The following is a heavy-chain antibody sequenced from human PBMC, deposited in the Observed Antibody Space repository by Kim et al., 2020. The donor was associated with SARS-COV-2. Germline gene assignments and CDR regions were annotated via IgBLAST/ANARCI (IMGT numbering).Heavy chain of an antibody. CDR2: ISGSGKTT. Sequence: GGSLRLSCVASGFTFSDYEMNWVRQSPGMGLEWVSFISGSGKTTHYADSAKGRFTISRDNAKNSLYLELNTLRAEDTAVYYCTRELQMTRTIFPYVYGMDVWGQGTTIIVSS. J-gene: IGHJ6*02. CDR3: TRELQMTRTIFPYVYGMDV. CDR1: GFTFSDYE. D-gene: IGHD3-10*02. V-gene: IGHV3-48*03.